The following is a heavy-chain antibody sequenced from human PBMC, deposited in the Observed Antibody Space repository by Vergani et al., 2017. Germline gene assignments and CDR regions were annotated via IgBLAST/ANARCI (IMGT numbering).Heavy chain of an antibody. D-gene: IGHD1-20*01. J-gene: IGHJ4*02. CDR1: GGTFSSYA. V-gene: IGHV1-69*01. CDR3: AREEYGYNWNGASLDY. Sequence: QVQLVQSGAEVKKPGSSVKVSCKASGGTFSSYAISWVRQAPGQGVEWMGGIIPIFGTANSAQKFQGRATITADESTSTAYMGLSSLRSEDTAVYYCAREEYGYNWNGASLDYWGQGTLVTVSS. CDR2: IIPIFGTA.